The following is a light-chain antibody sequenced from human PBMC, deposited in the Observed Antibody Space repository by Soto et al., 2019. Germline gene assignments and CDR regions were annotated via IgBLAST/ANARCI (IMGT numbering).Light chain of an antibody. V-gene: IGKV1-39*01. CDR3: QQYNSYSRT. Sequence: DIQMTHSPSSPAASVVDRITITTRASQSISSYLNWYQQKPGKAPKLLIYAASSLQGGVPSTFSGSGSGTDFTLTISSLQPDDFATYYCQQYNSYSRTFGQGTKVDIK. CDR2: AAS. CDR1: QSISSY. J-gene: IGKJ1*01.